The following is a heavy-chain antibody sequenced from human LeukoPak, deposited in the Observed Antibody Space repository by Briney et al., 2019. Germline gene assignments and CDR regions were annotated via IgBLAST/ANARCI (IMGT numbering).Heavy chain of an antibody. CDR2: ISSSSRTI. J-gene: IGHJ4*02. D-gene: IGHD4-17*01. CDR1: GFTFSYYS. V-gene: IGHV3-48*01. Sequence: GGSLRLSCAASGFTFSYYSMNWVRQAPGKGLEWVSYISSSSRTIYYADSLKGRFTISRDNAKNSLYLQMNSLRAEDTAVYYCARGGGGLRGPCDNFDYWGQGTPVTVSS. CDR3: ARGGGGLRGPCDNFDY.